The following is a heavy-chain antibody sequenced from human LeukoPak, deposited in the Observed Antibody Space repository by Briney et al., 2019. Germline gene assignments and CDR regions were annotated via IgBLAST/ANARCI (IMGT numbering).Heavy chain of an antibody. V-gene: IGHV3-23*01. CDR3: AKDVEHDILGSYNYYMEV. CDR2: ISGSGGRT. J-gene: IGHJ6*03. Sequence: GGSLRLSCAASGFTFSDYGMSWVRQAPGKGLEWVSTISGSGGRTYYADSVKGRFTISRDNSKNTLYLQMNSLRAEDTAVYYCAKDVEHDILGSYNYYMEVWGKGTTVTISS. CDR1: GFTFSDYG. D-gene: IGHD3-9*01.